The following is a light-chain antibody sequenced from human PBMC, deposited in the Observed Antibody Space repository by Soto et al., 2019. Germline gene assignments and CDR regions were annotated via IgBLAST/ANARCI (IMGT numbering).Light chain of an antibody. CDR3: QQYGSSPWT. Sequence: ENVLTQSPGTLSLSPGERATLSCRASQSISSTYLAWYYQKPGQAPRLLIYVTSYRAAGIPDRFSGSGSGTDFTLTISRLEPEDFAVYYCQQYGSSPWTFGQGTKVEIK. CDR2: VTS. V-gene: IGKV3-20*01. J-gene: IGKJ1*01. CDR1: QSISSTY.